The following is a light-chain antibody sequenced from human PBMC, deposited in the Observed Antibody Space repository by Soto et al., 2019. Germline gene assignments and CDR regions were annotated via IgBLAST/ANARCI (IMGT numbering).Light chain of an antibody. CDR2: EVS. CDR3: AAGDDTLKRYV. J-gene: IGLJ1*01. V-gene: IGLV2-14*01. CDR1: SSDVGAYNY. Sequence: QSLLTPPASVSGSAGQSITVSCTGTSSDVGAYNYVSWYQQHPGKAPKLMIYEVSNRPSGVSHRFSGSKSDNTASLTICGLQTDDEADYYCAAGDDTLKRYVFGTGTKVTVL.